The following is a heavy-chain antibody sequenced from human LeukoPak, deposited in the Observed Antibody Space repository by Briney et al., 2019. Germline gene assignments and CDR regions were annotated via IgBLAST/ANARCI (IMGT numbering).Heavy chain of an antibody. V-gene: IGHV3-23*01. J-gene: IGHJ4*02. D-gene: IGHD2-2*01. Sequence: PGGSLRLSCAASGFTFSSYAMSWVRQAPGKGLEWVSAISGSGGSTYYADSVKGRFTISRDNSKNTLYLQMNSLRAEDTAVYYCAKDRGYIVVVPAAKFSVIGGYGSRGLDYWGQGTLVTVSS. CDR2: ISGSGGST. CDR1: GFTFSSYA. CDR3: AKDRGYIVVVPAAKFSVIGGYGSRGLDY.